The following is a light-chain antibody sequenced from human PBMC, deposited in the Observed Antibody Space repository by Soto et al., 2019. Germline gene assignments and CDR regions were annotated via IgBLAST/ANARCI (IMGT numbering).Light chain of an antibody. CDR3: MQPLQSWT. CDR1: QILLHSHVYHY. V-gene: IGKV2-28*01. CDR2: LGS. Sequence: DIVMTQSALSLPFTPGEPSSMSCVASQILLHSHVYHYLDWYLQKPGQSPQLLIYLGSNRASGVPDRFSGSGSGTDFTLKISRVEAEDVGVYYCMQPLQSWTFGQGTKVDIK. J-gene: IGKJ1*01.